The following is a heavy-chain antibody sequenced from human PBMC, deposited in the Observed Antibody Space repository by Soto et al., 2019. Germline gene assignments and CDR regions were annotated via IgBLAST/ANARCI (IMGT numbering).Heavy chain of an antibody. Sequence: QVQLVESGGGVVQPGRSLRLSCAASGFTFSSYGMHWVRQAPGKGLEWVAVISYDGSNKYYADSVKGRFTISRDNSKNTLYLQRNSLRAEDTAVYYCAKGLQPINRDDSLTGYYTGHYYYYGMDVWGQGTTVTVSS. V-gene: IGHV3-30*18. D-gene: IGHD3-9*01. CDR1: GFTFSSYG. J-gene: IGHJ6*02. CDR2: ISYDGSNK. CDR3: AKGLQPINRDDSLTGYYTGHYYYYGMDV.